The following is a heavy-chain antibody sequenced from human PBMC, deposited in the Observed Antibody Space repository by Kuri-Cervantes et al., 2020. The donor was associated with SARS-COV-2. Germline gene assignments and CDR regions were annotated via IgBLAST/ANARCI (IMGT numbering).Heavy chain of an antibody. J-gene: IGHJ4*02. CDR2: INHSGST. Sequence: SETLSLTCAVYGGSFSGYYWSWIRQPPGKGLEWIGEINHSGSTNYNPSLKSRVTISVDTSKNQFSLKLSSVTAEDTAVYYCTKNDFWSGYYLDYWGQGTLVTVSS. CDR3: TKNDFWSGYYLDY. V-gene: IGHV4-34*03. CDR1: GGSFSGYY. D-gene: IGHD3-3*01.